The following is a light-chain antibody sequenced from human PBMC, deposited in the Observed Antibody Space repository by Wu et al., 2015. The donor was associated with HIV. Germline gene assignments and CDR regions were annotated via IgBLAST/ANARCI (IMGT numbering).Light chain of an antibody. Sequence: EIVLTQSPATLSLSPGERATLSCRASQSVSSYLAWYQQKTGQAPRLLIYGASSRATGIPDRFSGSGSGTDFTLTISRLEAEDFAVYYCQQYVPSQGFTFGPGTKVDIK. J-gene: IGKJ3*01. CDR1: QSVSSY. V-gene: IGKV3-20*01. CDR3: QQYVPSQGFT. CDR2: GAS.